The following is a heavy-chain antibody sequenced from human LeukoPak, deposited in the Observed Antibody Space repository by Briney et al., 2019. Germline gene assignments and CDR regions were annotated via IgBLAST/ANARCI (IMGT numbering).Heavy chain of an antibody. J-gene: IGHJ4*02. Sequence: PGGSLRLSCVVSGFTLSSNYMTWVRQAPGRGLEWVSVIYSGGSTFYADSVKGRFTISRDNSKNTLYLQMNSLRAEDTAVYYCAREEYCSVGACYSDYWGQGTLVTVSS. CDR3: AREEYCSVGACYSDY. CDR1: GFTLSSNY. D-gene: IGHD2-15*01. CDR2: IYSGGST. V-gene: IGHV3-53*01.